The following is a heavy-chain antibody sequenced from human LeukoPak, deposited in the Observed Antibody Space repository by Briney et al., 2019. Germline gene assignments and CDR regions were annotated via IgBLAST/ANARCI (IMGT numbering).Heavy chain of an antibody. V-gene: IGHV4-4*07. CDR2: IYTSGST. CDR1: GGSISSYY. Sequence: SETLSLTCTVSGGSISSYYWSWIRQLAGKGLEWIGRIYTSGSTNYNPSLKTRVTLSVDTSKNQFFLKLSSVTAADTAVYYCARVTQQQLTDAFNIWGQGTMVTVSS. J-gene: IGHJ3*02. CDR3: ARVTQQQLTDAFNI. D-gene: IGHD6-13*01.